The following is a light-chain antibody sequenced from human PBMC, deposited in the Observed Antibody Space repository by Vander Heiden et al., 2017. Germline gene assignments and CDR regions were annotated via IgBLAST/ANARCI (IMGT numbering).Light chain of an antibody. CDR3: QQYDFSPWT. V-gene: IGKV4-1*01. CDR2: WAS. CDR1: QSVLHTSNNKNY. Sequence: DIVMTQSPESLAVSLGQRATINCKSSQSVLHTSNNKNYLAWYQQRPGQPPKLLIYWASTRESGVPDRFSGSGSGTDFTLTISSLQAEDVAIYYCQQYDFSPWTFGQGAKVEI. J-gene: IGKJ1*01.